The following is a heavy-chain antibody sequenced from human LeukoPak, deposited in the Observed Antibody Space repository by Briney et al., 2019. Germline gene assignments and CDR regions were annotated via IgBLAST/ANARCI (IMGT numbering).Heavy chain of an antibody. CDR1: GFTFDDYG. Sequence: PGGSLRLSCAASGFTFDDYGMSWVRQAPGKGLEWVSGINWNGGSTGYADSVKGRFTISRDNAKNPLYLQMNSLRAEDTALYYCARDFSGTSGWYPGDYWGQGTLVTVSS. CDR2: INWNGGST. D-gene: IGHD6-19*01. J-gene: IGHJ4*02. V-gene: IGHV3-20*04. CDR3: ARDFSGTSGWYPGDY.